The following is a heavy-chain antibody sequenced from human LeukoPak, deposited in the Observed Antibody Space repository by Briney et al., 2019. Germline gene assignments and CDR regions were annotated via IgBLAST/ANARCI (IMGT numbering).Heavy chain of an antibody. Sequence: KTSETLSLTCTVSGGSISSYYWSWIRQPPGKGLEWIGYIYYSGSTNYNPSLKSRVTISVNTSKNQFSLKLSSVPAADTAVYYCARSTVTTDWFDPWGQGTLVTVSS. CDR2: IYYSGST. CDR1: GGSISSYY. CDR3: ARSTVTTDWFDP. V-gene: IGHV4-59*01. J-gene: IGHJ5*02. D-gene: IGHD4-11*01.